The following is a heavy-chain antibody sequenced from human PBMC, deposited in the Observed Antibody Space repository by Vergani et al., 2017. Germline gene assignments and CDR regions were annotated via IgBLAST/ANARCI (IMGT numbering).Heavy chain of an antibody. V-gene: IGHV4-4*03. CDR2: ICHTEDT. CDR1: GDSISINNC. Sequence: QVQLQESGPGLVKPPGTLSLTCAVSGDSISINNCWTWVRQPPGKGLEWIGEICHTEDTKYSPSLKSRVTVSVDESRNLFSLRLNSVTDADTAVYYCATIGYRRWGYYFDYGGQGILVTVSS. D-gene: IGHD2-2*02. J-gene: IGHJ4*02. CDR3: ATIGYRRWGYYFDY.